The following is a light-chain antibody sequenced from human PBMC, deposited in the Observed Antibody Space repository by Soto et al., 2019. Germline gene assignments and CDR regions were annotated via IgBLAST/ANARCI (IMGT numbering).Light chain of an antibody. V-gene: IGLV1-47*02. J-gene: IGLJ1*01. CDR1: DSNIGSNS. CDR2: YNN. CDR3: AAWDDSLRACV. Sequence: QSVLTQEPSASGAAGQGVTISCSGSDSNIGSNSVDWYQHLPKTAPKLLIYYNNQRPSGVPDRFSGSRSGTSASLAISGIRSEDEADYYCAAWDDSLRACVFGTGTKVTVL.